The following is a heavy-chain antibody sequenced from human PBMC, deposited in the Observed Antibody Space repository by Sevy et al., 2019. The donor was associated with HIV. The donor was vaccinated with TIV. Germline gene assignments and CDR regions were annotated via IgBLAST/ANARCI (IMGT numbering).Heavy chain of an antibody. CDR1: GGTFSSYA. D-gene: IGHD1-26*01. V-gene: IGHV1-69*13. CDR2: IIPIFGTA. Sequence: ASVKVSCKASGGTFSSYAISWVRQAPGQGLEWMGGIIPIFGTANYAQKFQGRVTITADESTSTAYMELSSLRSEDTAVYYCARRRLVDLDAFDIWGQRTMVTVSS. J-gene: IGHJ3*02. CDR3: ARRRLVDLDAFDI.